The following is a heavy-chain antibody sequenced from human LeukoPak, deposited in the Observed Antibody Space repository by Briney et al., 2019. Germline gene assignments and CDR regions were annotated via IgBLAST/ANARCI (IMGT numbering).Heavy chain of an antibody. D-gene: IGHD4-17*01. CDR2: IGRSGITT. CDR1: GFTYTNHA. Sequence: GGSLRLSCAASGFTYTNHAPSWVRRAPGNGLEWVAGIGRSGITTYYAESVRGRFTISRDNSKSTMFLQMDRVRGDDSGVYYCAKGDDFGDYHDAFDVWGQGTMVTVSS. V-gene: IGHV3-23*01. CDR3: AKGDDFGDYHDAFDV. J-gene: IGHJ3*01.